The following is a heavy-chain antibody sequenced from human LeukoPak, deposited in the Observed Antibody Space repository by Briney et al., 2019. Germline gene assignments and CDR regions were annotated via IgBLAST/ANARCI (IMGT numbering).Heavy chain of an antibody. J-gene: IGHJ5*02. CDR3: ARSYCSSTSCYIYWFDP. V-gene: IGHV4-34*01. D-gene: IGHD2-2*02. CDR1: GGSFSGYY. Sequence: SETLSLTCAVYGGSFSGYYWSWIRQPPGKGLEWIGEINHSGSTNYNPSLKSRVTISVDTSKNQFFLKLSSVTAADTAVYYCARSYCSSTSCYIYWFDPWGQGTLVTVSS. CDR2: INHSGST.